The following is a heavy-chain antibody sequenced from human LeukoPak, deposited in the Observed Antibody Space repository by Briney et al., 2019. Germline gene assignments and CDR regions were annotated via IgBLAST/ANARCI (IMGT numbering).Heavy chain of an antibody. D-gene: IGHD2-2*01. CDR2: NHYSGST. J-gene: IGHJ5*02. Sequence: PSETLSLTCTVSGGSITNDYWSWIRQPPGKGLEWIGYNHYSGSTSYNPSLKSRVTIPVDTSKNQFSLSLTSVTAADTAVYYCARQIPCTTTSCFQARFDPWGQGSLVTVSS. CDR1: GGSITNDY. CDR3: ARQIPCTTTSCFQARFDP. V-gene: IGHV4-59*08.